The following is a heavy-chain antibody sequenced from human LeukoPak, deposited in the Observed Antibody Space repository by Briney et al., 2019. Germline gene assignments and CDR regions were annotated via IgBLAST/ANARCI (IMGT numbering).Heavy chain of an antibody. J-gene: IGHJ4*02. CDR1: GGSISSSSYY. CDR3: ARRLRVAVAGYYFDY. D-gene: IGHD6-19*01. CDR2: IYYSGST. Sequence: SETQSLTCTVSGGSISSSSYYWGWIRQPPGKGLEWIGSIYYSGSTYYNPSLKSRVTISVDTSKNQFSLKLSSVTAADTAVYYCARRLRVAVAGYYFDYWGQGTLVTVSS. V-gene: IGHV4-39*01.